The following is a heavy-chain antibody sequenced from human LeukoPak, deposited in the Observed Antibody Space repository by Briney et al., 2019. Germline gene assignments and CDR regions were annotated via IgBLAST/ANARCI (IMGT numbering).Heavy chain of an antibody. Sequence: SETLSLTCTVSGGSLSSSSYYWGWIRQPPGKGLEWIGSIYYSGSTYYNPSLKSRVTISVDTSKNQFSLKLSSVTAADTAVYYCASPVGDSSGYYFPRVSFDYWGQGTLVTVSS. CDR1: GGSLSSSSYY. CDR2: IYYSGST. V-gene: IGHV4-39*01. CDR3: ASPVGDSSGYYFPRVSFDY. D-gene: IGHD3-22*01. J-gene: IGHJ4*02.